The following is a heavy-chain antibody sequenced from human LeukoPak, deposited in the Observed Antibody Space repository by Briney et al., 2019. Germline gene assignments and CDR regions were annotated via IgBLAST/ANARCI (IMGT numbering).Heavy chain of an antibody. J-gene: IGHJ4*02. CDR3: ARHAFHNDNSDYYFAH. V-gene: IGHV5-51*01. CDR1: GYNFNDYW. CDR2: IYPGEFDI. D-gene: IGHD3-22*01. Sequence: GESLKISCKGSGYNFNDYWIGWVRQMPGKGLEWVGLIYPGEFDIRYSPSFQGQVTISADKSISTAYLQWKSLKASDTAMYYCARHAFHNDNSDYYFAHWGQGTLVTVSS.